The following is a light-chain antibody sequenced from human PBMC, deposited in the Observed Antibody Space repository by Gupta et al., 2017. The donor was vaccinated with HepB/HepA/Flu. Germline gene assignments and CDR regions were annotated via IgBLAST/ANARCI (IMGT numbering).Light chain of an antibody. V-gene: IGKV1-39*01. Sequence: DIQMTQSPSSLSASVGDRVTITCRASQTIHNYLNWYQQKPGKAPKLLIYVASSLQSGVPSRISGSGYGTDFTLTISSLQPEDFATYYCQQTDSTLWTFGQGTKVEVK. J-gene: IGKJ1*01. CDR1: QTIHNY. CDR2: VAS. CDR3: QQTDSTLWT.